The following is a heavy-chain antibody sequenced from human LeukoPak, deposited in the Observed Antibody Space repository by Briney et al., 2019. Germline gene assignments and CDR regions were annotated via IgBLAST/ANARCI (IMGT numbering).Heavy chain of an antibody. D-gene: IGHD3-22*01. CDR2: ISNDGSNK. CDR1: GFTFSNYG. V-gene: IGHV3-30*18. CDR3: AKVRIVVALFYGMDV. J-gene: IGHJ6*02. Sequence: PGRSLRLSCAASGFTFSNYGMHWVRQAPGKGLEWVAVISNDGSNKYYADSVKGRFTISRDNSKNTLYLQMNSLRAEDTAVYYCAKVRIVVALFYGMDVWGQGTTVTVS.